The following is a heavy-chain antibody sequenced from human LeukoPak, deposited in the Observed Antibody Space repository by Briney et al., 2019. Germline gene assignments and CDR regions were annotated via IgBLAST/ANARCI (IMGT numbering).Heavy chain of an antibody. Sequence: ASVKVSCKVSGYTLTELSMHWVRQSPGKGREWMGGFDPEDGETIYAQKFQGRVTMTEDTSTDTDYMELSSLRSEDTAVYYCATGVLELAIFDYWGQGTLVTVSS. CDR1: GYTLTELS. CDR3: ATGVLELAIFDY. V-gene: IGHV1-24*01. CDR2: FDPEDGET. J-gene: IGHJ4*02. D-gene: IGHD1-7*01.